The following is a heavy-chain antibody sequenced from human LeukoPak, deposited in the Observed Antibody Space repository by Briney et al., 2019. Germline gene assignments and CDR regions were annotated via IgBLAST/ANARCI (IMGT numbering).Heavy chain of an antibody. CDR3: VKDMEPGGSGN. J-gene: IGHJ4*02. V-gene: IGHV3-9*01. Sequence: PWGSLRLSCAASGFTFDDYTMHWVRQAPGKGLEWVSGIYLETGGMDYADSVKGRFIISRDKAKNSLFLHMNSLRIEDTAFYYCVKDMEPGGSGNWGQGTLVTVSS. CDR1: GFTFDDYT. D-gene: IGHD3-10*01. CDR2: IYLETGGM.